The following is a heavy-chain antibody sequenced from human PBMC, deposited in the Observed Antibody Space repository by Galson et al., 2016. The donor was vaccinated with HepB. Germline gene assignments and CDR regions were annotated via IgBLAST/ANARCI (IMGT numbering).Heavy chain of an antibody. J-gene: IGHJ5*02. CDR2: VYHSGGT. V-gene: IGHV4-4*02. Sequence: SETLSLTCAVSSASITTAHWWSWVRQTPGKGLEWIGEVYHSGGTNYNPPLKSRVTMSVDKSNNQFFLNLTSVTAADTGVCYCARKGGTTGTTWGWIDTWGQGRLVTVSS. CDR1: SASITTAHW. D-gene: IGHD1-1*01. CDR3: ARKGGTTGTTWGWIDT.